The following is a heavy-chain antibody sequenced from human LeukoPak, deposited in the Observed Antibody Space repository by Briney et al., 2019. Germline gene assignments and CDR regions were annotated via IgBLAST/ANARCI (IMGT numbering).Heavy chain of an antibody. V-gene: IGHV4-39*02. J-gene: IGHJ6*02. D-gene: IGHD4-23*01. CDR3: AREMGVVTAHGIDV. CDR2: IYYSGST. CDR1: GVSISSISSNSYH. Sequence: PSETLSLTCIVSGVSISSISSNSYHWGWIRQPPGEGLEWIGSIYYSGSTYYNPSLKSRVTISVDTSKNQFSLKLSSVTAADTALYYCAREMGVVTAHGIDVWGQGTTVTVSS.